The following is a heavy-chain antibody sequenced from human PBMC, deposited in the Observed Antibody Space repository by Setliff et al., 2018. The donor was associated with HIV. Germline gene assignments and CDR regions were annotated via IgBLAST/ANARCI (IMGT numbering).Heavy chain of an antibody. V-gene: IGHV4-59*02. J-gene: IGHJ5*02. CDR3: ARGGTSSNWFGP. Sequence: SETLSLTCSVSGASVNYNTWSWIRQAPGKGLQWIGFIYNSVATNYNPSLKSRATISLDTSKNQFSLKLTSVTAADTAVYYCARGGTSSNWFGPWGQGTLVTVSS. CDR1: GASVNYNT. D-gene: IGHD2-2*01. CDR2: IYNSVAT.